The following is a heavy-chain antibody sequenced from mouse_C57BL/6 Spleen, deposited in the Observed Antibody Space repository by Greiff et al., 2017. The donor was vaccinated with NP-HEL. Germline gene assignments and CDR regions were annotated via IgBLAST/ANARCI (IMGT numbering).Heavy chain of an antibody. CDR2: INPNYGTT. J-gene: IGHJ4*01. V-gene: IGHV1-39*01. D-gene: IGHD2-3*01. CDR3: AMGGWLLSYAMDY. CDR1: GYSFTDYN. Sequence: EVQLQQSGPELVKPGASVKISCKASGYSFTDYNMNWVKQSNGKSLEWIGVINPNYGTTSYNQKFKGKATLTVDQSSSTAYMQLNSLTSEDFAVYYCAMGGWLLSYAMDYWGQGTSVTVSS.